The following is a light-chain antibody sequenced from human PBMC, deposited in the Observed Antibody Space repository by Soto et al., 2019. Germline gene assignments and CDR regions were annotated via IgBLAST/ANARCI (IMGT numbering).Light chain of an antibody. CDR3: QQSYSTPQT. CDR2: GAS. V-gene: IGKV1-39*01. Sequence: DIHMTQSPSSLSASVGDTVTITCRASQNIDMYLNWYQQKPGKAPRVLISGASNLQSGVPSRFSGSGSGTDLTITISSLQPEDVATYYCQQSYSTPQTFGQGTKVDIK. J-gene: IGKJ1*01. CDR1: QNIDMY.